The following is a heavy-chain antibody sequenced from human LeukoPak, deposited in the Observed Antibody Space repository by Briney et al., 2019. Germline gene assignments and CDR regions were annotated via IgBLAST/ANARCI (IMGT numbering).Heavy chain of an antibody. CDR2: IRYDGSNK. V-gene: IGHV3-30*02. J-gene: IGHJ4*02. D-gene: IGHD3-16*01. Sequence: GGSLRLSCAASGFTFSSYGMHWVRQAPGKGLEWVAFIRYDGSNKYYADSVKGRFTISRDNSKNTLYLQMNSLRAEGTAVYYCARGLSAMGYFDYWGQGTLVTDSS. CDR3: ARGLSAMGYFDY. CDR1: GFTFSSYG.